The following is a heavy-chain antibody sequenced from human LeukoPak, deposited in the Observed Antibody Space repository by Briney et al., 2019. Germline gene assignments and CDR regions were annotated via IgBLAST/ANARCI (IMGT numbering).Heavy chain of an antibody. V-gene: IGHV4-59*11. J-gene: IGHJ6*03. Sequence: PSETLSLTCTVSGGSISSHYWSWIRQPPGKGLEWIGYIYYSGSTNYNPSLKSRVTISVDTSKNQFSLKLSSVTAADTAVYYCARDLLSPYYYYYMDVWGKGTTVTVSS. CDR1: GGSISSHY. CDR3: ARDLLSPYYYYYMDV. CDR2: IYYSGST.